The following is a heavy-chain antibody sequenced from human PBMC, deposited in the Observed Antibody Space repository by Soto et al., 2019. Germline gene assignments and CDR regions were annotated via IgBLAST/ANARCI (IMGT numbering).Heavy chain of an antibody. V-gene: IGHV3-7*05. D-gene: IGHD3-3*01. Sequence: EVQLVESGGGLVQPGGSLRLSCAASGFTFSSYWMSWVRQAPGKGLEWVANIKQDGSEKYYVDSVKGRFTISRDNAKNSLYLQMNSLRAEDTAVYYCASLITIFGVVTLAYGMDVWGQGTTVTVSS. CDR1: GFTFSSYW. CDR3: ASLITIFGVVTLAYGMDV. CDR2: IKQDGSEK. J-gene: IGHJ6*02.